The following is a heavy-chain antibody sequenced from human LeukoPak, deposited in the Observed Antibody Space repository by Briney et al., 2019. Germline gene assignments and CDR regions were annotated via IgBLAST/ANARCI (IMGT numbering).Heavy chain of an antibody. V-gene: IGHV3-7*01. D-gene: IGHD3-16*01. Sequence: GGSLRLSCAASGFTFSNYWMSWVRQAPGKGLEWVANIKYDGSEKYYVDSVKGRFTISRDNAKNSLYLQMNSLRAEDTAVYYCARDLAYFDYWGQGTLVTVSS. J-gene: IGHJ4*02. CDR1: GFTFSNYW. CDR3: ARDLAYFDY. CDR2: IKYDGSEK.